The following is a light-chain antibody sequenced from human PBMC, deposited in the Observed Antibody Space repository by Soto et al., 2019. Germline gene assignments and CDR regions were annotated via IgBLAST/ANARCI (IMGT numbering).Light chain of an antibody. CDR2: DAS. CDR1: RTISTY. Sequence: EIVMTQSPATLSLSPGERATLSCRASRTISTYLAWYQQKPGQAPRLLIYDASNRATGIPARFSGSGSGTDFSLTISSLEPGDFAVYYCQQRSDWPPTFGQGTKVDIK. CDR3: QQRSDWPPT. J-gene: IGKJ1*01. V-gene: IGKV3-11*01.